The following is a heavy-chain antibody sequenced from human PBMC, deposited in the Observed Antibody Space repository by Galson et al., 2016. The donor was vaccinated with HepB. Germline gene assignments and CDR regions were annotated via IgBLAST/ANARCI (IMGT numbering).Heavy chain of an antibody. CDR1: GYTFTSFG. J-gene: IGHJ6*02. Sequence: SVKVSCKVTGYTFTSFGISWVRQAPGKGLEWMGWISTFNGDTKFAQKLKGRVTMTTDLSTSTAYMELRSLRSDDTAIYYWGRAVGDLEGVAATDRAPKEYYYYSYKLDVWGQGTPVTVSS. V-gene: IGHV1-18*01. CDR2: ISTFNGDT. CDR3: GRAVGDLEGVAATDRAPKEYYYYSYKLDV. D-gene: IGHD2-15*01.